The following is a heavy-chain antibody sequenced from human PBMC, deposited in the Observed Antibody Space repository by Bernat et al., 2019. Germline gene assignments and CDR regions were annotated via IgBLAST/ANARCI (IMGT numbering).Heavy chain of an antibody. CDR2: IYSGGIGGST. CDR1: GFTVSSNY. J-gene: IGHJ4*02. D-gene: IGHD3-22*01. Sequence: EVQLVESGGGLVQPGGSLRLSCAASGFTVSSNYMSWVRQAPGKGLEWVSVIYSGGIGGSTYYADSVKGRFTISRHNSKNTLYLQMNSLRAEDTAVYYCARVGGYFDSSGYFPSTIYSYFDYWGQGTLVTVSS. V-gene: IGHV3-53*04. CDR3: ARVGGYFDSSGYFPSTIYSYFDY.